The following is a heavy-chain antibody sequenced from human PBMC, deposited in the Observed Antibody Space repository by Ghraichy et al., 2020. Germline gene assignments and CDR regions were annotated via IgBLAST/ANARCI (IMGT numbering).Heavy chain of an antibody. CDR1: GFTFSNYW. J-gene: IGHJ4*02. Sequence: GGSLRLSCAASGFTFSNYWMNWVRQAPGKGLEWVANIKEDRSEKYYVDSVKGRFTISRDNAKNSLYLQMNSLGDEDTAVYYCTRMNQIDYWGRGTLVIVSS. CDR2: IKEDRSEK. D-gene: IGHD1-14*01. V-gene: IGHV3-7*01. CDR3: TRMNQIDY.